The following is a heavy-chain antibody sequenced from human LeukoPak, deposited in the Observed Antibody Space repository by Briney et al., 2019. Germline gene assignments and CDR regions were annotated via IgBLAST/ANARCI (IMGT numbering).Heavy chain of an antibody. V-gene: IGHV4-34*01. CDR3: ARAGTITMVRGVITDY. J-gene: IGHJ4*02. Sequence: PSETLSLTCAVYGGSFSGYYWSWIRQPPGKGLEWIGEINHSGSTNYNPSLKSRVTISVDTSKNQFSLKLSSVTAADTAVYYCARAGTITMVRGVITDYWGQGTLVTVSS. D-gene: IGHD3-10*01. CDR2: INHSGST. CDR1: GGSFSGYY.